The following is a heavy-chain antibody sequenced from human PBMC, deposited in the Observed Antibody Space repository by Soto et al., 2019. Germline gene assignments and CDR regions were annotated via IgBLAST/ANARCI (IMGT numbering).Heavy chain of an antibody. D-gene: IGHD3-3*01. J-gene: IGHJ6*02. CDR2: ISSSSYI. V-gene: IGHV3-21*01. Sequence: PGGSLRLSCAASGFTFSSYSMNWVRQAPGKGLEWVSSISSSSYIYYADSVKGRFTISRDNAKNSLYLQMNSLRAEDTAVYYCTKRRNVLRFLEWSSGMEVWGQGTTVTSP. CDR3: TKRRNVLRFLEWSSGMEV. CDR1: GFTFSSYS.